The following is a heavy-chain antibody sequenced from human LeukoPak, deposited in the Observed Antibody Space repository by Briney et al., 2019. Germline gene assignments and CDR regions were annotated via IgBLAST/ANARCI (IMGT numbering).Heavy chain of an antibody. CDR1: GGPISSSVYL. Sequence: PSETLSLTCTVFGGPISSSVYLWAWGRQSPGKGLELIGSIHYSGGTYYNPSLKSRVSKAVDSSKNQFSLNLRSVAGAETAVYYCLRSHGAYWGQGTLVTVSS. V-gene: IGHV4-39*01. J-gene: IGHJ4*02. CDR2: IHYSGGT. D-gene: IGHD3-10*01. CDR3: LRSHGAY.